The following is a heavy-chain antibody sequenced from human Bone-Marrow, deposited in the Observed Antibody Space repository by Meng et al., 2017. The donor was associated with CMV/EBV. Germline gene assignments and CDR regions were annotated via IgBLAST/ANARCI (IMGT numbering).Heavy chain of an antibody. Sequence: SLKISCAASGFTFDDYAMHWVRQAPGKGLEWVSGISWNSGSIGYADSVKGRFTISRDNAKNSLYLQMNSLRAEDTAVYYCARDADFFWSANPAGGMDVWGQGTTVTVSS. CDR2: ISWNSGSI. J-gene: IGHJ6*02. V-gene: IGHV3-9*01. D-gene: IGHD3-3*01. CDR3: ARDADFFWSANPAGGMDV. CDR1: GFTFDDYA.